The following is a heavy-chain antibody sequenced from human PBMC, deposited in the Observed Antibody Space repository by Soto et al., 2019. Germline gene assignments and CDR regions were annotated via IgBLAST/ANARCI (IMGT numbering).Heavy chain of an antibody. CDR2: ISWNSGSI. Sequence: GGSLRLSCAASGFTFDDYAMHWVRQAPGKGLEWVSGISWNSGSIGYADSVKGRFTISRDNAKNSLYLQMNSLRAEDTALYYCAKDAAHHIVGATNEHWGQGTLVTVSS. CDR1: GFTFDDYA. J-gene: IGHJ1*01. CDR3: AKDAAHHIVGATNEH. D-gene: IGHD1-26*01. V-gene: IGHV3-9*01.